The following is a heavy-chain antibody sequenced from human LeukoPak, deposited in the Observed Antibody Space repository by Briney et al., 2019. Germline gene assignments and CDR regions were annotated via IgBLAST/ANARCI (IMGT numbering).Heavy chain of an antibody. CDR3: ARGRGGCSSTSCPRAFDI. J-gene: IGHJ3*02. CDR1: GGSFSGYY. CDR2: INHSGST. V-gene: IGHV4-34*01. D-gene: IGHD2-2*01. Sequence: SETLSLTCAVYGGSFSGYYWSWIRQPPGKGLEWIGEINHSGSTNYNPSLKSRVTISVDTSKNQVSLKLSSVTAADTAVYYCARGRGGCSSTSCPRAFDIWGQGTMVTVSS.